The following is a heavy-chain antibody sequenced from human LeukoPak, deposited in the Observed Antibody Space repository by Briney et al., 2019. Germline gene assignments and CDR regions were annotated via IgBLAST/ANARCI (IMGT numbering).Heavy chain of an antibody. Sequence: GGSLRLSCAASGFTFSSYGMTWVRQAPGKGLEWAANIDKEGNERSYVASVKGRFTISRDNAKNSLYLQMNSLRAEDTAMYYCALYCSSANCHDAFDIWGQGTMVIVSS. CDR3: ALYCSSANCHDAFDI. J-gene: IGHJ3*02. D-gene: IGHD2-15*01. CDR2: IDKEGNER. CDR1: GFTFSSYG. V-gene: IGHV3-7*03.